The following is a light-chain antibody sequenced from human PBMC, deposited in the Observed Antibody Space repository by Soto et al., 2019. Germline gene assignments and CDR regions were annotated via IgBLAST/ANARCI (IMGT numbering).Light chain of an antibody. CDR3: LQDYNYPWT. J-gene: IGKJ1*01. CDR2: AAS. Sequence: AIQMTQSPSSLSASVGDRVTITCRASQGLRNALGWYQQKPGKAPKLLIYAASSLQSGVTSRFSGSGSGTDFTLTISSLQPEDFATYYCLQDYNYPWTFGQGTKVEIK. CDR1: QGLRNA. V-gene: IGKV1-6*01.